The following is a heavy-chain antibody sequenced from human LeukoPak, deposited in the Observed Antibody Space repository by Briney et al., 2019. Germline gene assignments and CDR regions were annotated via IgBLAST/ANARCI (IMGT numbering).Heavy chain of an antibody. CDR1: GFTFNIYA. CDR3: AKDRSNPTPVTRYGLDV. V-gene: IGHV3-23*01. Sequence: GGSLRLSCTASGFTFNIYAMSWVRQAPGKGLEWVSGISGSGGGTYYADSVKGRFTISRHNSKNTLYLQMNSLTADDTAVYYCAKDRSNPTPVTRYGLDVWGQGTTVTVSS. D-gene: IGHD4-17*01. J-gene: IGHJ6*02. CDR2: ISGSGGGT.